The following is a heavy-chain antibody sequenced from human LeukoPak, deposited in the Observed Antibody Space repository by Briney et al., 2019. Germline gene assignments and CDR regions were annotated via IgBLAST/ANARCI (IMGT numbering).Heavy chain of an antibody. CDR2: YSGGAT. V-gene: IGHV3-66*01. Sequence: PGGSLRLSCVASGFTITSNYVSWVRQAPGKGLEWVSFYSGGATYYADSVKGRFTISGDSLKNTLYLQMSTLRADDTAVYYCARDGGAGSPDGRNRVFFGMDVWGQGTTVTVSS. CDR3: ARDGGAGSPDGRNRVFFGMDV. D-gene: IGHD3-10*01. CDR1: GFTITSNY. J-gene: IGHJ6*02.